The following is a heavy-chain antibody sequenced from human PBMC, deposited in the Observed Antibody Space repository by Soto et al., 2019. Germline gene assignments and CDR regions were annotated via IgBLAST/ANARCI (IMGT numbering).Heavy chain of an antibody. CDR2: ISWNSNYI. V-gene: IGHV3-9*01. CDR3: VKADAYGIRSYFDS. J-gene: IGHJ4*02. CDR1: GFAFDVYA. Sequence: GGSLRLSCAASGFAFDVYAMHWVRQTPGKGLEWVSGISWNSNYIGYADSVKGRFTISRDNAKKSMSLRMDSLRGEDTALYYCVKADAYGIRSYFDSWGQGALVTVSS. D-gene: IGHD1-1*01.